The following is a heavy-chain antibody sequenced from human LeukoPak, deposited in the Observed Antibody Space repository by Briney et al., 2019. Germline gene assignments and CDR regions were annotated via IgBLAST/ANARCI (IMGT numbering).Heavy chain of an antibody. V-gene: IGHV3-72*01. Sequence: GGSLRLSCAVSGLTLSDQYMDWVRQAPGKGLEWVGRTRNKANSYSTEYAASVKGRFTISRDDSKNSLYLQMNSLQTEDTAVYYCARETAGGFGYWGQGTLVTVSS. D-gene: IGHD6-25*01. J-gene: IGHJ4*02. CDR3: ARETAGGFGY. CDR2: TRNKANSYST. CDR1: GLTLSDQY.